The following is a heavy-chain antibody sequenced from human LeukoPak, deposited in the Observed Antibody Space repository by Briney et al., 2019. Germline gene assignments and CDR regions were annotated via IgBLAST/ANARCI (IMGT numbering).Heavy chain of an antibody. D-gene: IGHD3-22*01. Sequence: SETLSLTCTVSGGSISSYYWSWIRQPPGKGLEWIGYIYYSGSTNYNPSLKSRVTISVDTSKNQFSLKLSSVTAADTAVYYCARVYYYDSSPQEWFDPWGQGTLVTVSS. CDR3: ARVYYYDSSPQEWFDP. V-gene: IGHV4-59*01. CDR2: IYYSGST. J-gene: IGHJ5*02. CDR1: GGSISSYY.